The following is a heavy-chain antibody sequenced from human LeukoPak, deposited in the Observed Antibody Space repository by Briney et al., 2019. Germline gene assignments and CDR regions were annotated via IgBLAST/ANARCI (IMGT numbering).Heavy chain of an antibody. CDR2: IGTAGDT. Sequence: PGGSLRLSCAASGFTFSSYDMHWVRQATGKGLEWVSAIGTAGDTYYPGSVKGRFTISRDNSKNTLYLQMNSLRAEDTAVYYCARVVPGIYFDYWGQGTLVTVSS. V-gene: IGHV3-13*01. CDR3: ARVVPGIYFDY. CDR1: GFTFSSYD. D-gene: IGHD1-14*01. J-gene: IGHJ4*02.